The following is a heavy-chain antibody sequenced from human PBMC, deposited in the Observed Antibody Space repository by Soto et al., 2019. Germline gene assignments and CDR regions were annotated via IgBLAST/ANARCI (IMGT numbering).Heavy chain of an antibody. J-gene: IGHJ4*02. V-gene: IGHV3-23*01. CDR2: ITGSGGLS. CDR3: AKWSGFGDL. CDR1: GFAFSDYS. Sequence: EVQLLESGGGLVQPGGSLRLSCEASGFAFSDYSITWARQAPGKGLEYVSGITGSGGLSFYADSVRGRFTVSRDNSKNTVYLQMNSLRLEDTAVYYCAKWSGFGDLWGQGTLVTVSS. D-gene: IGHD3-10*01.